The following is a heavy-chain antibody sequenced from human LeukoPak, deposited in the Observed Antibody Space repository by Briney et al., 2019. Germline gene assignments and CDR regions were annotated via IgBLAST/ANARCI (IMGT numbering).Heavy chain of an antibody. CDR3: AKAVYSNWSWRYYYMDV. CDR2: ISGSGDST. Sequence: PGGSLRLSCAASGFTFSSYAMSWVRQAPGKGLEWVSGISGSGDSTYYADSVKGRFTISRDNSKNTLYLQMNSLRGEDTAVYYCAKAVYSNWSWRYYYMDVWGKGTTVTVSS. V-gene: IGHV3-23*01. J-gene: IGHJ6*03. D-gene: IGHD4-11*01. CDR1: GFTFSSYA.